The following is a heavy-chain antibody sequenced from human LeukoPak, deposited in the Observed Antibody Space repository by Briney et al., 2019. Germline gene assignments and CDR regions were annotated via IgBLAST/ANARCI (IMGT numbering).Heavy chain of an antibody. V-gene: IGHV5-51*01. J-gene: IGHJ3*02. CDR2: IFPGDSDT. CDR3: ASPTGRGCTSSSCYVDAFDI. Sequence: GESLKISCKVSGHSFTDYWIGWVRQMPGKGLEGMGVIFPGDSDTRYSPSFQGQVTISADKSISTAYLQWSSLKASDTAIYYCASPTGRGCTSSSCYVDAFDIWGQGTMVTVSS. CDR1: GHSFTDYW. D-gene: IGHD2-2*01.